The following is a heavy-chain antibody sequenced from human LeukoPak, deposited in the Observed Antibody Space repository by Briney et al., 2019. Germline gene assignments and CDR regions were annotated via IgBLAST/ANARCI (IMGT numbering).Heavy chain of an antibody. J-gene: IGHJ5*02. V-gene: IGHV4-34*01. Sequence: GSLRLSCAASGFTFSSYWMSWVRQAPGKGLEWIGEINHSGSTNYNPSLKSRVTISVDTSKNQFSLKLSSVTAADTAVYYCARHEGVRGSYNWFDPWGQGTLVTVSS. CDR3: ARHEGVRGSYNWFDP. CDR1: GFTFSSYW. CDR2: INHSGST. D-gene: IGHD3-10*01.